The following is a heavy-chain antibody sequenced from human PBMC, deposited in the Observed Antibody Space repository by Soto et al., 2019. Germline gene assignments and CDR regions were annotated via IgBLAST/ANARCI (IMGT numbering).Heavy chain of an antibody. V-gene: IGHV3-23*01. CDR1: GFIFNIYA. D-gene: IGHD5-12*01. Sequence: EVQLLESGGGLVQPGGSLRLSCVSSGFIFNIYAMSWVRQAPGKGLEWVSSISSSGGSTYYADSMKGRFTVTRDNSKSTLYLQMNTLRAEDTAIYFCARDSDRKGCGSSTFDIWGQGTMVTVSS. CDR2: ISSSGGST. CDR3: ARDSDRKGCGSSTFDI. J-gene: IGHJ3*02.